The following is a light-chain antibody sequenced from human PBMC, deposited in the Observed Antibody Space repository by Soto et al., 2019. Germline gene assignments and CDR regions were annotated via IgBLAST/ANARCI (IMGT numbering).Light chain of an antibody. J-gene: IGLJ3*02. V-gene: IGLV2-14*01. Sequence: QAVLTHPASVSWSPGQSITISCTGGSSDIGDYAYVSWYQQHPDKAPKLMIYEVSNRPSGVSNRFSGSKSGNTASLTISGLLAEDEADYYCSSYTSSNSIRFGGGTK. CDR1: SSDIGDYAY. CDR3: SSYTSSNSIR. CDR2: EVS.